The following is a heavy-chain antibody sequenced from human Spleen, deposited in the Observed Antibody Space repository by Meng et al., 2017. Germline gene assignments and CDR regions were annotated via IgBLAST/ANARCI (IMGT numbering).Heavy chain of an antibody. CDR3: ARGPTTMAHDFDY. J-gene: IGHJ4*02. V-gene: IGHV4-39*02. CDR2: IYYSGST. D-gene: IGHD4-11*01. Sequence: QLQLQESGPGLVKPSETLSLTCTVSGGSISSSNYYWGWIRQPPEKGLEWIGSIYYSGSTYYNPSLKSRVTISVDTSKNHFSLKLSSVTAADSAVYYCARGPTTMAHDFDYWGQGTLVTVSS. CDR1: GGSISSSNYY.